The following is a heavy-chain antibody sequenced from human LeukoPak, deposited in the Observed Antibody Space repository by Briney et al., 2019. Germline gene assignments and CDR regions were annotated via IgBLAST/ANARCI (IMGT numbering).Heavy chain of an antibody. J-gene: IGHJ4*02. CDR3: ANLLRWEPY. V-gene: IGHV3-30*18. CDR2: ISYDGSNK. CDR1: GFTFSSYG. D-gene: IGHD4-23*01. Sequence: PGGSLLLSCAASGFTFSSYGMHWVRQAPGKGLEWVAVISYDGSNKYYADSVKGRFTISRDNSKNTLYLQMNSLRAEDTAVYYCANLLRWEPYWGQGTLVTVSS.